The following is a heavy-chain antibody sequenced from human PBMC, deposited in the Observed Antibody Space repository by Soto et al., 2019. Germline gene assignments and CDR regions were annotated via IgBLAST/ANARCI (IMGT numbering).Heavy chain of an antibody. Sequence: GGSLRLSCADSGFTFSSYSMNWVRQAPGKGLEWFSSISSSSSYIYYADSVKGRFTISRDNAKNSLYLQMNSLRAEDTAVYYCARDQKHSSGYYYWNYYGMDVWGQGTTVTVSS. CDR1: GFTFSSYS. CDR3: ARDQKHSSGYYYWNYYGMDV. J-gene: IGHJ6*02. V-gene: IGHV3-21*01. CDR2: ISSSSSYI. D-gene: IGHD3-22*01.